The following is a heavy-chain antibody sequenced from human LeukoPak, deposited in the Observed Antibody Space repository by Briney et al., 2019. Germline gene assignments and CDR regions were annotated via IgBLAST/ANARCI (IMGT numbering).Heavy chain of an antibody. CDR2: VSGGGAGT. CDR3: AKMVGEFSTISYYFDY. D-gene: IGHD3-10*02. V-gene: IGHV3-23*01. Sequence: GGSLRLSCAVSGVSFCRFAMNWVRQSPGKGREWASGVSGGGAGTYYAAPLKGRFTNSRDNSKNTLYLQMYSLRAEDRAVYYCAKMVGEFSTISYYFDYWGQGTLVTVSS. J-gene: IGHJ4*02. CDR1: GVSFCRFA.